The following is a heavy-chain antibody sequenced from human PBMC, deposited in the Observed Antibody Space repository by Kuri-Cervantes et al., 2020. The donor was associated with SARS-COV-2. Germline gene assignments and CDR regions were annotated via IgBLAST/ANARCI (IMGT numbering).Heavy chain of an antibody. CDR1: GFTFSSYA. V-gene: IGHV3-23*03. CDR3: VKGSAASRPYYFDS. J-gene: IGHJ4*02. Sequence: GGSLRLSCAASGFTFSSYAMTWVRQAPGKGLEWVSVIYSGHYTTYYADSVKGRFTISRDNSKTTLFLQMNSLRAEDTAVYHCVKGSAASRPYYFDSWGQGTLVTVSS. D-gene: IGHD3-10*01. CDR2: IYSGHYTT.